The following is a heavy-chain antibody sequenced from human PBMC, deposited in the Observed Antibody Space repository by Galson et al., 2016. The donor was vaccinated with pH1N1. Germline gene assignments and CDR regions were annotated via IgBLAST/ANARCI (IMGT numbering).Heavy chain of an antibody. Sequence: TLSLTCTVSGGSISSGGYYWSWIRQHPGKGLEWTGYIYYSGSTYYNPSLKSRVTISVDTSKNQFSLKLSSVTAADTAVYYCARNGNYYDSSGYYYSGVWAFDIWGQGTMVTVSS. CDR3: ARNGNYYDSSGYYYSGVWAFDI. CDR1: GGSISSGGYY. D-gene: IGHD3-22*01. J-gene: IGHJ3*02. V-gene: IGHV4-31*03. CDR2: IYYSGST.